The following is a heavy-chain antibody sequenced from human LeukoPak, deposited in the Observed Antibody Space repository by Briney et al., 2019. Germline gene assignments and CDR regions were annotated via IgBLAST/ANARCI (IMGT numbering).Heavy chain of an antibody. J-gene: IGHJ4*02. CDR1: GFTVSSNY. V-gene: IGHV3-66*01. D-gene: IGHD3-22*01. CDR3: ARVDYYYDSSGYYHNDY. Sequence: PGGSLRLSCAASGFTVSSNYMSWVRQAPGKGLEWVSVIYSGDNTYYADSVKGRFTISRDNSKNTLYLQMNSLRAEDTAVYYCARVDYYYDSSGYYHNDYWGQGTLVTVSS. CDR2: IYSGDNT.